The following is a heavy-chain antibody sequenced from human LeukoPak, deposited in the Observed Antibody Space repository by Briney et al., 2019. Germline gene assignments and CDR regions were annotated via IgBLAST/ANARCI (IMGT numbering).Heavy chain of an antibody. CDR2: IYHSGST. V-gene: IGHV4-39*01. CDR3: ARGDYDTSGYYYYYYGMDV. D-gene: IGHD3-22*01. Sequence: PSETLSLTCTVSGGSISSYYWSWIRQPPGKGLEWIGSIYHSGSTYYNPSLKSRVTISVDTSKNQFSLKLSSVTAADTAVYYCARGDYDTSGYYYYYYGMDVWGQGTTVTVS. J-gene: IGHJ6*02. CDR1: GGSISSYY.